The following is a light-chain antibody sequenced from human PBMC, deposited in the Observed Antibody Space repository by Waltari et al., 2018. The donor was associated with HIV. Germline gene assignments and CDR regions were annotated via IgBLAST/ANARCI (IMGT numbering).Light chain of an antibody. CDR1: SSNIGAGYD. J-gene: IGLJ1*01. Sequence: QSVLTQPPSVSGAPGQRVTISCTGSSSNIGAGYDVHWYQHLPVRAPKLLIYDNTNRPSGVPDRFSGSKSGTSAALAITGLQAVDETDYYCQSYDTSLSASVFGTGTKVTVL. CDR2: DNT. CDR3: QSYDTSLSASV. V-gene: IGLV1-40*01.